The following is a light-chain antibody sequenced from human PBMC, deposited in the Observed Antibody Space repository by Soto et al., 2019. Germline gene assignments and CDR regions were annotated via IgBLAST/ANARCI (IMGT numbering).Light chain of an antibody. CDR1: QSVSSN. V-gene: IGKV3-15*01. CDR2: GAS. J-gene: IGKJ5*01. CDR3: QKYRSTPIN. Sequence: EIVMPQSPATLCVSPGERATLSCRASQSVSSNLAWYQQKPGQAPRLLIYGASTRATGIPARFSGSGSGTDFTLTISRLEPEDFAVYYCQKYRSTPINFGQGTQLEIK.